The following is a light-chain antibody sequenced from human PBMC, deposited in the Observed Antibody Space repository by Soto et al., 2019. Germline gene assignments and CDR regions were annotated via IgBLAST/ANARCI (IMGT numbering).Light chain of an antibody. V-gene: IGKV3-20*01. CDR2: GAS. CDR1: QSVSSSY. Sequence: EIVLTQSPGTLSLSPGERATLSCRASQSVSSSYLAWYQQKPGQAPRLLIYGASSRATGIPDRCSGSGSGTDFTLTISRLEPEDFAVYYCQQYGSSPRTCGQGTKVEIK. J-gene: IGKJ1*01. CDR3: QQYGSSPRT.